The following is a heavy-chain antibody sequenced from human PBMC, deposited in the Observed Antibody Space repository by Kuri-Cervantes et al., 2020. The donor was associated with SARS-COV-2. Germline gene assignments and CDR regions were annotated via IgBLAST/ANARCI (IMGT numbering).Heavy chain of an antibody. Sequence: GGSLRLSCAASGFTFSSYAMSWVRQAPGKGLEWVSAISGSGGSTYYADSVKGRFTISRDNSKNTLYLQMNSLRAEVTAVYYCAKIPIIAAAGADAFDIWGQGTMVTVSS. D-gene: IGHD6-13*01. CDR2: ISGSGGST. CDR1: GFTFSSYA. V-gene: IGHV3-23*01. CDR3: AKIPIIAAAGADAFDI. J-gene: IGHJ3*02.